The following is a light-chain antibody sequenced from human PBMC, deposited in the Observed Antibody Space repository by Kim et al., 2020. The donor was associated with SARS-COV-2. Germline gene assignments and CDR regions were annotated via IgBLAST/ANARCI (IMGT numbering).Light chain of an antibody. Sequence: DIQMTQSPSSLSASVGDRVTITCRASQSISTYLNWHQQKPGKAPKLLIYGASNLPSGVPSRFSGSGSGTYFTLTISTLQPEDFGTYYCQQGYSTFGQGTKLEI. CDR3: QQGYST. V-gene: IGKV1-39*01. CDR1: QSISTY. J-gene: IGKJ2*01. CDR2: GAS.